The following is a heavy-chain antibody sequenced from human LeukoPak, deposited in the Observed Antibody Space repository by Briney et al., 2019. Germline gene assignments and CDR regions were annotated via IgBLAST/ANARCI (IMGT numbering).Heavy chain of an antibody. V-gene: IGHV1-46*01. J-gene: IGHJ4*02. CDR2: INPRRGST. D-gene: IGHD6-13*01. CDR3: TREGAAEAKNFDY. Sequence: ASVKVSCKTSGYTFTNYLIHWVRQAPGLGHEWVGIINPRRGSTRYAQKFQDRVVVTRDTSTSTVYMELSSLRSDDTAVYYCTREGAAEAKNFDYWGQGTLVTVSS. CDR1: GYTFTNYL.